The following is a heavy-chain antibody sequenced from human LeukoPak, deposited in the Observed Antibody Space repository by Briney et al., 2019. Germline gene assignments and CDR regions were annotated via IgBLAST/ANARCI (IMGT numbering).Heavy chain of an antibody. Sequence: ASVKVSCKASGYTFTIYDINWVRQATGQGLEWMGWMNPNSGDTGYAQKFQGRVTITWNTSISTAYMELSSPRSEDTAVYYCAREGVGATALVDWGQGTLVTVSS. V-gene: IGHV1-8*03. J-gene: IGHJ4*02. D-gene: IGHD1-26*01. CDR2: MNPNSGDT. CDR3: AREGVGATALVD. CDR1: GYTFTIYD.